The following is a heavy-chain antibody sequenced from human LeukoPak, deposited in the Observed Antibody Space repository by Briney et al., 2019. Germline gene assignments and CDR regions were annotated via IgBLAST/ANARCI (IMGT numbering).Heavy chain of an antibody. J-gene: IGHJ6*03. CDR3: ARHLRFGPKDYYYYYYMDV. Sequence: KASETLSLTCTVSGGSISSYYWSWIRQPPGKGLEWIGEINHSGSTNYNPSLKSRVTISVDTSKNQFSLKLSSVTAADTAVYYCARHLRFGPKDYYYYYYMDVWGKGTTVTISS. CDR1: GGSISSYY. D-gene: IGHD3-10*01. V-gene: IGHV4-34*01. CDR2: INHSGST.